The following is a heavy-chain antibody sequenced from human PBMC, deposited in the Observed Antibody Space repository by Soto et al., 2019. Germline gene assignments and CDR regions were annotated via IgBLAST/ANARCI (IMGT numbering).Heavy chain of an antibody. V-gene: IGHV3-23*01. CDR2: ISGSGGST. CDR3: AKAGSGWAYLAY. J-gene: IGHJ4*02. Sequence: SCILQAPGKGLEWVSAISGSGGSTYYADSVKGRFTISRDNSKKTLYLQMNSLRAEDTAVYDCAKAGSGWAYLAYWGQGTLVTVSS. D-gene: IGHD6-19*01.